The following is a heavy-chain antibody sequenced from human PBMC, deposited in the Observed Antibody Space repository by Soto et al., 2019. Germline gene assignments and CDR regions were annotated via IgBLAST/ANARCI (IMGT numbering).Heavy chain of an antibody. D-gene: IGHD6-13*01. CDR3: ARDFAAGDH. CDR2: INPTSGST. CDR1: GYTFTNYY. Sequence: QVQLVQSGAEVKKPGASVKASCKASGYTFTNYYIHWVRQAPGQGLEWMGIINPTSGSTNYAQKFQGRVTLAYDTSTTTVYMELSGLRSEDTAVLYCARDFAAGDHWGQGTLVTVSS. J-gene: IGHJ4*02. V-gene: IGHV1-46*01.